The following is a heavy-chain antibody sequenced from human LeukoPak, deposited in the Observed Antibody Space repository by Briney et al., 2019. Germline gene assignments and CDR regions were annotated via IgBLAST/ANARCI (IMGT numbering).Heavy chain of an antibody. V-gene: IGHV1-46*01. CDR2: INPSGGST. Sequence: GSVKVSCTASGYTFTRYLMHWVRQAPGQGLEWMGIINPSGGSTNYPQKFQGRVTMTRDTSTSTVYMELSSLRSEDTAVYFCATGRDGYNSEYFQHWGQGALVTVSS. D-gene: IGHD5-24*01. CDR3: ATGRDGYNSEYFQH. CDR1: GYTFTRYL. J-gene: IGHJ1*01.